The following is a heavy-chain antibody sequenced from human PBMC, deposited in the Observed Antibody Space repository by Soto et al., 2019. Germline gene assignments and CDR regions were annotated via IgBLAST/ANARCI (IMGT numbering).Heavy chain of an antibody. J-gene: IGHJ6*02. V-gene: IGHV3-23*01. CDR2: IDNNGAAT. CDR3: ATILWYSYREGLDV. CDR1: GFTFSIYG. Sequence: GGSLRLSCAASGFTFSIYGMAWVRQAPGKGLEWVSSIDNNGAATYYADSVKGRFTISRDNSKNTLYLQMNSLRAEDTAKYFCATILWYSYREGLDVRGQGTTVTVSS. D-gene: IGHD2-21*01.